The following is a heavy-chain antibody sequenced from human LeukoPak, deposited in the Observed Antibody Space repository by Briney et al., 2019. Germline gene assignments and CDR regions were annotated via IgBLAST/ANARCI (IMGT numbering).Heavy chain of an antibody. CDR2: ISYDGSNK. CDR1: GFTFSSYW. V-gene: IGHV3-30*03. D-gene: IGHD4-23*01. Sequence: QSGGSLRLSCAASGFTFSSYWMSWVRQAPGKGLEWVAVISYDGSNKYYADSVKGRFTISRDNSKNTLYLQMNSLRAEDTAVYYCARSITDYGGNSYFDYWGQGTLVTVSS. CDR3: ARSITDYGGNSYFDY. J-gene: IGHJ4*02.